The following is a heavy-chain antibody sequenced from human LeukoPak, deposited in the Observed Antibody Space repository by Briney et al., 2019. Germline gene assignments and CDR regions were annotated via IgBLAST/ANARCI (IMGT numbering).Heavy chain of an antibody. CDR1: GGTFSSYA. Sequence: SVKVSCKASGGTFSSYAISWVRQAPGQGLEWMGGIIPIFGTADYAQKFQGRVTITTDESTSTAYMELSSLRSEDTAVYYCARSLKGGYDLGDYWGQGTLVTVSS. CDR3: ARSLKGGYDLGDY. D-gene: IGHD5-12*01. V-gene: IGHV1-69*05. CDR2: IIPIFGTA. J-gene: IGHJ4*02.